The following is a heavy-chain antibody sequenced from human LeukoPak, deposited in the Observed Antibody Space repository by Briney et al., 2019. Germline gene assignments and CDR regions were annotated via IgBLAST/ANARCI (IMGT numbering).Heavy chain of an antibody. V-gene: IGHV4-39*01. CDR2: IYYSGST. Sequence: SETLSLTCIVSGDSISSSNYYWGRIRQPPGKGLEWIRNIYYSGSTYLNPSLKSRVTLSADTSKNQFSLKLSSVTAADTAVYYCARLFSAAAGNRGHWGQGTLVTVSS. CDR3: ARLFSAAAGNRGH. J-gene: IGHJ4*02. CDR1: GDSISSSNYY. D-gene: IGHD6-13*01.